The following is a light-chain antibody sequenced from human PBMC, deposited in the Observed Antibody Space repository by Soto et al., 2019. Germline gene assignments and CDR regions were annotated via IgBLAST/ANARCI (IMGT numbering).Light chain of an antibody. CDR2: LGS. V-gene: IGKV2-28*01. Sequence: DIVMTQSPLSLPVTPGEPASISCRSSQSLLHSIGYNSLDWYLQKPGQSPQLLIYLGSNRASGVTDRLSGSGSGTDFTLKITRVEAEDVGVYSYMEALQTPRLTFGGGTKVEIK. CDR3: MEALQTPRLT. J-gene: IGKJ4*01. CDR1: QSLLHSIGYNS.